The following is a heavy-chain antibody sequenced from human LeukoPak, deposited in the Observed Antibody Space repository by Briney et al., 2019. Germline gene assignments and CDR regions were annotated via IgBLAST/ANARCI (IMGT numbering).Heavy chain of an antibody. CDR3: ARAVYSSSSGLVFDY. CDR2: IYYSGCT. Sequence: SETLSLTCTVSGGSISSYYWSWIRQPPGKGLEWIGYIYYSGCTNYNPSLKSRVTISVDTSKNQFSLKLSSVTAADTAVYYCARAVYSSSSGLVFDYWGQGTLVTVSS. J-gene: IGHJ4*02. CDR1: GGSISSYY. D-gene: IGHD6-6*01. V-gene: IGHV4-59*01.